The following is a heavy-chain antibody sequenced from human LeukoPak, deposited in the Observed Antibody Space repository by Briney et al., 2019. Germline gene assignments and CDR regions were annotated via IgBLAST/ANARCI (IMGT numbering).Heavy chain of an antibody. CDR3: AKHGIAARPIDAFDI. Sequence: GGSLRLSCAASGFTFSTYAMSWVRQAAGKGLEWVSLISGSGGGTYYADSVKGRFTISRDNSKNTLYLQMNSLRAEDTAVYYCAKHGIAARPIDAFDIWGQGTMVTVSS. V-gene: IGHV3-23*01. D-gene: IGHD6-6*01. J-gene: IGHJ3*02. CDR1: GFTFSTYA. CDR2: ISGSGGGT.